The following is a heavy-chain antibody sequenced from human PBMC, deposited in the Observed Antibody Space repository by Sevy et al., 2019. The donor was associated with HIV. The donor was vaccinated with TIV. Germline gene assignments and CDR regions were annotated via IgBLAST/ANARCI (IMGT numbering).Heavy chain of an antibody. J-gene: IGHJ6*03. D-gene: IGHD3-10*01. CDR3: AREGGSTLSYYYYYMDV. Sequence: GGSLRLSCAASGFTFSSYAMHWVRQAPGKGLEWVAVISYDVSNKYYADSVKGRFTISRDNSKNTLYLQMNSLRAEDTAVYYCAREGGSTLSYYYYYMDVWGKGTTVTVSS. V-gene: IGHV3-30-3*01. CDR2: ISYDVSNK. CDR1: GFTFSSYA.